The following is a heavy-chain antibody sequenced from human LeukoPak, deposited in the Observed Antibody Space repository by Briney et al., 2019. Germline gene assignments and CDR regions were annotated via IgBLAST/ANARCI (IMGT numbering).Heavy chain of an antibody. CDR2: ISVINSGNT. CDR1: GYTFSSYG. Sequence: ASVKVSFTASGYTFSSYGINWVRQAPGQGLEWMGWISVINSGNTRYAQNFQGRLTRTTDTSTTTAYMELRSLRSDDTAVYYCSREFPFCGADCFSGVFDIWGQGTMVTVS. J-gene: IGHJ3*02. V-gene: IGHV1-18*01. D-gene: IGHD2-21*02. CDR3: SREFPFCGADCFSGVFDI.